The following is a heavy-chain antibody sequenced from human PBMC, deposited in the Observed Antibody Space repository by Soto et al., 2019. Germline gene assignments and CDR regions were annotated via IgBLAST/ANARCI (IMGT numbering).Heavy chain of an antibody. CDR3: AKGAYYDILTGPREY. CDR2: ISYDGSNK. J-gene: IGHJ4*02. CDR1: GFTFSSYG. D-gene: IGHD3-9*01. Sequence: GGSLRLSCAASGFTFSSYGMHWVRQAPGKGLEWVAVISYDGSNKYYADSVKGRFTISRDNSKNTLYLQMNSLRAEDTAVYYCAKGAYYDILTGPREYWGQGTLVTSPQ. V-gene: IGHV3-30*18.